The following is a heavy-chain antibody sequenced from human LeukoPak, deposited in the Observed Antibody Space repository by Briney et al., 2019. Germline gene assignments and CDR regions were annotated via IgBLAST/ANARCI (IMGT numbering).Heavy chain of an antibody. V-gene: IGHV1-69*05. CDR2: IIPIFGTA. J-gene: IGHJ4*02. Sequence: VASVKVSCKASGGSFSSYAISWVRQAPGQGLEWMGGIIPIFGTANYAQKFQGRDTITTDESRCTAYMELCSLRSEDTAVYYCARIRRNCSGGSCYTLDYGGEGTLVTVSS. CDR3: ARIRRNCSGGSCYTLDY. CDR1: GGSFSSYA. D-gene: IGHD2-15*01.